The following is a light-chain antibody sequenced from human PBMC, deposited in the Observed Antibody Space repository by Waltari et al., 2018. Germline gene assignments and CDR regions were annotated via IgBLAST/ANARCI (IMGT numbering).Light chain of an antibody. J-gene: IGKJ2*01. CDR3: QQYYTAPYT. V-gene: IGKV4-1*01. CDR1: QNVLYSFNNKNY. Sequence: IVMTQSPDSLAVSLGERATINSKSSQNVLYSFNNKNYLAWYQLKPGQSPKLLIYWASTRESGVPDRFSGSGSGTDFTLTISSLQAEDVAVYYCQQYYTAPYTFGQGTKVEIK. CDR2: WAS.